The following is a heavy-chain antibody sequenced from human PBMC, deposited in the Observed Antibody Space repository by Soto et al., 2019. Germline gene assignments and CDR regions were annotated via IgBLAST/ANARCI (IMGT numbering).Heavy chain of an antibody. Sequence: EVQLVESGGGLVQPGRSLRVSCVASGFKFSDYTMHWVRQVPAKGLEWVASIGWNGDSIGYADSVKGRFIISRDNVKNTLYLQMDGLRSEDTAFYFCAKERYGGSTWTTSGAFPLWGQGTLVTVSS. CDR1: GFKFSDYT. V-gene: IGHV3-9*01. D-gene: IGHD3-16*01. J-gene: IGHJ4*01. CDR2: IGWNGDSI. CDR3: AKERYGGSTWTTSGAFPL.